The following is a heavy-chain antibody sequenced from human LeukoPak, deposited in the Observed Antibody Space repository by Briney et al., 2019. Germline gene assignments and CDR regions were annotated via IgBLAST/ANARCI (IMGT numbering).Heavy chain of an antibody. CDR1: GFTFDDYA. CDR3: ARVRYDSGWYDY. J-gene: IGHJ4*02. Sequence: PGGSLRLSCAASGFTFDDYAMHWVRQAPGKGLEWVSGISWNSGSIGYADSVKGRFTISRDNAKNSLYLQMNSLRAEDSAVYYCARVRYDSGWYDYWGQGALVTVSS. CDR2: ISWNSGSI. D-gene: IGHD6-19*01. V-gene: IGHV3-9*01.